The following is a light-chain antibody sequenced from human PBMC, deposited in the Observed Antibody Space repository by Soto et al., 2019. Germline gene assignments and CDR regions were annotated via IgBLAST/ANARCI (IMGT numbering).Light chain of an antibody. CDR1: QTISTY. CDR2: TAS. J-gene: IGKJ1*01. V-gene: IGKV1-39*01. Sequence: DIQMTQSPASLSASIGDRVTINCRASQTISTYLNWYQQKSGKAPNVLISTASTLPSGVPPRFSGSASGADFTLTISSLQPEDFATYYCQQSYSPPWTFGQGTKVDIK. CDR3: QQSYSPPWT.